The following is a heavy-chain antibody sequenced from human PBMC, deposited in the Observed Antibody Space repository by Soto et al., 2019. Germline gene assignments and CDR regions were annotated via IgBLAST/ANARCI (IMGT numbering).Heavy chain of an antibody. D-gene: IGHD2-15*01. V-gene: IGHV4-4*07. CDR1: GVSITSYY. CDR3: ARVPVSVAATEDYYGLDV. CDR2: INTDGLS. J-gene: IGHJ6*02. Sequence: ETLSLTCSVSGVSITSYYWSWIRQSAGGGLEWMGRINTDGLSTYSPSFKSRLTMSLDTSKNQVSLRLISVTAADTAVYFCARVPVSVAATEDYYGLDVWGQGSTVTVSS.